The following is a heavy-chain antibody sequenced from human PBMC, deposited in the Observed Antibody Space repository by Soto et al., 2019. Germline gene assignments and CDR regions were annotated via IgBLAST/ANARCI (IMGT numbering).Heavy chain of an antibody. D-gene: IGHD5-12*01. J-gene: IGHJ6*02. CDR3: ASDKDRLQLGGNYYYILDV. CDR1: GGTFSNSA. V-gene: IGHV1-69*12. Sequence: QVQLEQSGAEVKKPGSSVKVSCKASGGTFSNSAISWVRQAPGQGLEWMGGIMPIFRTPDYAQKFQGRVTIIADESTSTAYMELRGLRSADTAVYYCASDKDRLQLGGNYYYILDVWGQGTTVTVSS. CDR2: IMPIFRTP.